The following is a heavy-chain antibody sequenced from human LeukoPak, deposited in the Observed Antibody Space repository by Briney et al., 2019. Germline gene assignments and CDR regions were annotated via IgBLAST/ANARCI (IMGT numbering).Heavy chain of an antibody. Sequence: GGSLRLSCAASGFTFSNYAMTWVRQAPGKGLEWVSSISTIVNKTYNADSVKGRFTTSRDNSKNTLYLQMNSLRAEDTAVYYCAKGTVRFLEWSQRGYFDYWGQGALVTVSS. CDR1: GFTFSNYA. J-gene: IGHJ4*02. CDR2: ISTIVNKT. D-gene: IGHD3-3*01. CDR3: AKGTVRFLEWSQRGYFDY. V-gene: IGHV3-23*01.